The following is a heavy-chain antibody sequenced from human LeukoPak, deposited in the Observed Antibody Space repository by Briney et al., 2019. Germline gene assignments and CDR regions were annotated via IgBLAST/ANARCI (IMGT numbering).Heavy chain of an antibody. Sequence: ASVKVSCKASGYTFTGYFIHWVRQAPGQGLEWMGWIIPNSGGTNFAQKFQDRVTMTRDTSISTAYMELNTLTSDDTAVYYCARDRRYCSGGSCPHLTTRIPTGGYWGQGTLVTVSS. CDR2: IIPNSGGT. CDR3: ARDRRYCSGGSCPHLTTRIPTGGY. D-gene: IGHD2-15*01. J-gene: IGHJ4*02. CDR1: GYTFTGYF. V-gene: IGHV1-2*02.